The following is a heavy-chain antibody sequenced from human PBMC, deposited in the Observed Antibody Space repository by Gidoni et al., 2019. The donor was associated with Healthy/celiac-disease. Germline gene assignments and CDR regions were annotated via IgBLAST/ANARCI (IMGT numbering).Heavy chain of an antibody. D-gene: IGHD4-17*01. J-gene: IGHJ3*02. Sequence: QVQLVESGGGVVQPGRSLRLSCAASGFTFSSYAMHWVRQAPDKGLEWVEVISYVGSNKYYADSVKGRFTISRDNSKNTLYLQMNSLRAEDPAVYYCAREGRLRGDAFDIWGQGTMVTVSS. V-gene: IGHV3-30-3*01. CDR2: ISYVGSNK. CDR3: AREGRLRGDAFDI. CDR1: GFTFSSYA.